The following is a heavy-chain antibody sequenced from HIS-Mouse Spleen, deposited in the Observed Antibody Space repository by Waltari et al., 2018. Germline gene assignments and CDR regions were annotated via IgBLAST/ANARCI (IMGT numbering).Heavy chain of an antibody. V-gene: IGHV4-39*07. J-gene: IGHJ2*01. Sequence: QLQLQESGPGLVKPSETLSLTCTVSGGSISSSRYYWGWIRQPPGKGLEWIGRIYYSGSTDYHPSLKCRVTISVDTSKNQFSLKLSSVTAADTAVYYCAREIPYSSSWYDWYFDLWGRGTLVTVSS. CDR1: GGSISSSRYY. CDR3: AREIPYSSSWYDWYFDL. D-gene: IGHD6-13*01. CDR2: IYYSGST.